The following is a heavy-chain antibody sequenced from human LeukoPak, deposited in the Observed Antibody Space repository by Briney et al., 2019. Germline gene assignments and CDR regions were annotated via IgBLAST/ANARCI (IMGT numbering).Heavy chain of an antibody. D-gene: IGHD3-22*01. CDR1: GFTFSSYW. CDR2: IKQDGREK. CDR3: ARDRPWYYYDSSGYYFDY. V-gene: IGHV3-7*01. J-gene: IGHJ4*02. Sequence: PGGSLRLSCAASGFTFSSYWMSWVRQAPGKGREWGANIKQDGREKYYVDSVKGRFTIARANATTSMYLQMIRLRAEDTAVYYCARDRPWYYYDSSGYYFDYWGQGTLVTVSS.